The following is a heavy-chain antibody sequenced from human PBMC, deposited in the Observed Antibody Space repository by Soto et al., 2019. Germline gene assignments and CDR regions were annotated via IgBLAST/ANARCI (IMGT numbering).Heavy chain of an antibody. J-gene: IGHJ5*02. D-gene: IGHD2-15*01. CDR2: INPSGGST. Sequence: QVQLVQSGAEVKKPGASVKVSCKASGYTFTSYYMHWVRQAPGQGLEWMGIINPSGGSTSYAQKFQGRVTMTRDTSTSTVYMELSSLRSEDTAVYYCASDGLYCSGGSCYSGNWFDPWGQGTLVTVSS. CDR3: ASDGLYCSGGSCYSGNWFDP. V-gene: IGHV1-46*01. CDR1: GYTFTSYY.